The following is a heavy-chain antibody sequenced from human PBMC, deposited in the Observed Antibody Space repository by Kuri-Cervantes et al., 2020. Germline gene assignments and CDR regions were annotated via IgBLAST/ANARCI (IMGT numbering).Heavy chain of an antibody. Sequence: GSLRLSCAASGFTFSSYSMNWVRQAPGKGLEWIGEISHRGDTYDNPSLRSRVTMSLDTSKNQFSLEVKSVTAADTGIYYCARGRRAATVWSYGYMDVWGRGTTVTVSS. CDR3: ARGRRAATVWSYGYMDV. CDR1: GFTFSSYS. J-gene: IGHJ6*03. CDR2: ISHRGDT. V-gene: IGHV4-34*01. D-gene: IGHD2-15*01.